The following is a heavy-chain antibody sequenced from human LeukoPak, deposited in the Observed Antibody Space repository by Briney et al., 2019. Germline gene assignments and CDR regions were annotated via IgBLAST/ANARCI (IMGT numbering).Heavy chain of an antibody. V-gene: IGHV1-46*01. CDR1: GYTFTSYY. J-gene: IGHJ4*02. Sequence: GASVKVSCTAFGYTFTSYYLHWLRQAPGQGLEWMGIINPSGGSTTYAQRFQGRVTMTRDTSTYTVYMELSSLRSEDTAVYYCARGRGGGYYLDYFDYWGQGTLVTVSS. CDR2: INPSGGST. CDR3: ARGRGGGYYLDYFDY. D-gene: IGHD1-26*01.